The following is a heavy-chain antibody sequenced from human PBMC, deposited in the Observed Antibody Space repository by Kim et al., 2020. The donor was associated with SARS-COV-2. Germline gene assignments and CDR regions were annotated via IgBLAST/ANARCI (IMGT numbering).Heavy chain of an antibody. Sequence: ASVTVSCKASGYTFTSYDINWVRQATGQGLEWMGWMNPNSGNTGYAQKFQGRVTMTRNTSISTAYMELSSLRSEDTAVYYCARDRYYDFWSGTHKYDWFDPWGQGTLVTVSS. J-gene: IGHJ5*02. CDR2: MNPNSGNT. CDR1: GYTFTSYD. CDR3: ARDRYYDFWSGTHKYDWFDP. V-gene: IGHV1-8*01. D-gene: IGHD3-3*01.